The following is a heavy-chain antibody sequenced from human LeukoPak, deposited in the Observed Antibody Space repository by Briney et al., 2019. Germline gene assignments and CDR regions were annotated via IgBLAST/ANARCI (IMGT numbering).Heavy chain of an antibody. J-gene: IGHJ4*02. CDR1: GGSISSYY. V-gene: IGHV4-59*01. Sequence: SETLSLTCTVSGGSISSYYWSWIRQPPGKGLECFGYIYYSGSTNYNPSLKSRVIISVDTSKNQFSLKLTSVTAADTAVYYCARVEVTSSWYSIDYWGQGILVTVSS. CDR2: IYYSGST. D-gene: IGHD6-13*01. CDR3: ARVEVTSSWYSIDY.